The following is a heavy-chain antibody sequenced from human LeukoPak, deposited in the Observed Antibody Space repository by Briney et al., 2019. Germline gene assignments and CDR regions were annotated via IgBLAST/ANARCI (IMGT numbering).Heavy chain of an antibody. CDR3: ARGTDRGDYFDY. CDR1: GYTFTGYY. CDR2: INPNSGGT. Sequence: ASVKVSCKASGYTFTGYYMHWVRQAPGQGLEWMGWINPNSGGTNYAQKFQGRVTMTRDTSISTAYMELSRLRSADTAVYYCARGTDRGDYFDYWGQGTLVTVSS. V-gene: IGHV1-2*02. J-gene: IGHJ4*02.